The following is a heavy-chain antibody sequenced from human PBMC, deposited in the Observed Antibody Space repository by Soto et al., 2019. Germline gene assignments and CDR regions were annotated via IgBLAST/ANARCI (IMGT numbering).Heavy chain of an antibody. CDR2: IVPLFGTA. CDR1: GGTFSRHA. D-gene: IGHD2-15*01. Sequence: QVQLVQSGAEVKKPGSSVKVSYKASGGTFSRHAINWVRQAPGHGLQWMGGIVPLFGTANYAQKFQGRVTITADESTSTAHMELRSLRSEDTAVYYCARDYGHDCSGGNCYFYFWGQGTLVTVSS. J-gene: IGHJ4*02. V-gene: IGHV1-69*01. CDR3: ARDYGHDCSGGNCYFYF.